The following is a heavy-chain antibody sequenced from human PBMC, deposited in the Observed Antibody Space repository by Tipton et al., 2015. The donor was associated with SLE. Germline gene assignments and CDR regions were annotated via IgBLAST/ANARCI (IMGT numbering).Heavy chain of an antibody. J-gene: IGHJ4*02. V-gene: IGHV4-61*02. CDR2: VYTSGST. CDR3: ARRNYDFWSGSFDY. CDR1: GASVNSGNYY. D-gene: IGHD3-3*01. Sequence: TLSLTCTVSGASVNSGNYYWSWIRQPAGKGLEWIGRVYTSGSTYYNPSLKSRLTISVDTSKNQFSLKLSSVTAADTAVYYCARRNYDFWSGSFDYWGQGTLVTVSS.